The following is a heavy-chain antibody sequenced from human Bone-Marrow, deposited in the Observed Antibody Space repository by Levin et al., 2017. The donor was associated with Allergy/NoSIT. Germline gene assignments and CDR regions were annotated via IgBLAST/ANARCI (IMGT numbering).Heavy chain of an antibody. Sequence: GESLKISCAASGFTFSSYGMHWVRQAPGKGLEWVAVIWYDGSNKYYADSVKGRFTISRDNSKNTLYLQMNSLRAEDTAVYYCARVYTGDFWSGYQGVYYYGMDVWGQGTTVTVSS. V-gene: IGHV3-33*01. CDR2: IWYDGSNK. D-gene: IGHD3-3*01. CDR1: GFTFSSYG. J-gene: IGHJ6*02. CDR3: ARVYTGDFWSGYQGVYYYGMDV.